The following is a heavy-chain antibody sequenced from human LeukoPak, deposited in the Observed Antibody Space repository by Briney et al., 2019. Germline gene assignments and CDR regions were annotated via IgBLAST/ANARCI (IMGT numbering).Heavy chain of an antibody. Sequence: SETLSLTCAVYGGSFSGYYWSWIRQPPGKGLEWIGEINHSGSTNYNPSLKSRVTISVDTSKNQFSLNLNSVTAADTAVYYCARSVEGYCSGGSCYSYYYYMDVWGKGTTVTVSS. D-gene: IGHD2-15*01. CDR2: INHSGST. V-gene: IGHV4-34*01. J-gene: IGHJ6*03. CDR3: ARSVEGYCSGGSCYSYYYYMDV. CDR1: GGSFSGYY.